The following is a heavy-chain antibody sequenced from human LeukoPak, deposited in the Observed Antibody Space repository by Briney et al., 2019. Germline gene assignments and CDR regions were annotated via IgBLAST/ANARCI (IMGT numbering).Heavy chain of an antibody. CDR1: GFTFNNAW. D-gene: IGHD6-25*01. Sequence: GGSLRLSCAASGFTFNNAWMTWVRQAPGKGLEWVGQIKGMTEGGTTDYAAPVKGRFTISRDDSKRTLYLQMNSLKSDDTAVYYCTTETSRAYKYWGQGTLVTVSS. J-gene: IGHJ4*02. V-gene: IGHV3-15*01. CDR3: TTETSRAYKY. CDR2: IKGMTEGGTT.